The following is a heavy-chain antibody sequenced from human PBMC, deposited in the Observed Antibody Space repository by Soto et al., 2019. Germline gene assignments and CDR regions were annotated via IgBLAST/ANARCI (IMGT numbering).Heavy chain of an antibody. Sequence: GGSLRLSCASSGFTLSMSAVNWVRQAPGNGLEWVSYISDSGDRTYYADSVKGRFTISRDRSKNTVSLQMDSLRAEDTAVYYCAKDRGIIVKAGDAFDVWGQGTKVTVSS. CDR2: ISDSGDRT. V-gene: IGHV3-23*01. CDR3: AKDRGIIVKAGDAFDV. J-gene: IGHJ3*01. D-gene: IGHD3-16*02. CDR1: GFTLSMSA.